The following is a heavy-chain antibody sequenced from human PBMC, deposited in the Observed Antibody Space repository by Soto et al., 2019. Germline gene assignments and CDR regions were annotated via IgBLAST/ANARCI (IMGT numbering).Heavy chain of an antibody. Sequence: VQLVESGGGLVKPGGSLRLSCAASGFTFSSYSMNWVRQAPGKGLEWVSSISSSSSYIYYADSVKGRFTISRDNAKNSLYLQMNSLRAEDTAVYYCARCSSSTSCFEVDYWGQGTLVTVSS. D-gene: IGHD2-2*01. CDR1: GFTFSSYS. J-gene: IGHJ4*02. V-gene: IGHV3-21*01. CDR2: ISSSSSYI. CDR3: ARCSSSTSCFEVDY.